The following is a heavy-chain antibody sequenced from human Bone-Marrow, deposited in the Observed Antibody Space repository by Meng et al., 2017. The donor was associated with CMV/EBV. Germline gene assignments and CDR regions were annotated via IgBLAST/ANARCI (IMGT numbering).Heavy chain of an antibody. CDR1: GGSISSYY. Sequence: CAVSGGSISSYYWSWIRQPPGKGLEWIGHIYYSGGTDYNPSLKSRVTISVDTSKNQFSLRLSSVNVADTAVYYCARGVAGMIRYFDLWGRGTLVTVSS. CDR2: IYYSGGT. CDR3: ARGVAGMIRYFDL. J-gene: IGHJ2*01. D-gene: IGHD6-19*01. V-gene: IGHV4-59*01.